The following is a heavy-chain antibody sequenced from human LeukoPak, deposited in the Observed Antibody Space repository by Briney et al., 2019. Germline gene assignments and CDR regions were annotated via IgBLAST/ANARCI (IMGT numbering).Heavy chain of an antibody. CDR2: IIPIFGTA. CDR3: ARGWFGELFD. D-gene: IGHD3-10*01. CDR1: GGTFSSYA. Sequence: RASVKVSCKASGGTFSSYAISWVRQAPGQGLEWMGGIIPIFGTANYAQKFQGRVTITADESTSTAYMELSSLRSEDTAVYYCARGWFGELFDWGQGTLVTVSS. J-gene: IGHJ4*02. V-gene: IGHV1-69*13.